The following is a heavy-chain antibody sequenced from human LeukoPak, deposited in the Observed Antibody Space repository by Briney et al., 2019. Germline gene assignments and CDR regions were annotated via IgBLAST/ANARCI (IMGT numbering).Heavy chain of an antibody. J-gene: IGHJ4*02. Sequence: PGGSLRLSCAAPGFTFSSYSMSWVRQAPGKGLEWVSSISSSSSYIYYADSVKGRFTISRDNAKNSLYLQMNSLRAEDTAVYYCAREPLYYGSGSPTDGGEFYDYWGQGTLVTVSS. V-gene: IGHV3-21*01. CDR3: AREPLYYGSGSPTDGGEFYDY. D-gene: IGHD3-10*01. CDR1: GFTFSSYS. CDR2: ISSSSSYI.